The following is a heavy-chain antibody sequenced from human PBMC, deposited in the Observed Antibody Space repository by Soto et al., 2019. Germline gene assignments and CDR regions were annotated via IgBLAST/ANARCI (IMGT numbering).Heavy chain of an antibody. CDR2: IIPIFGTA. CDR3: ARDRLRYFDWLFVYDAFDI. V-gene: IGHV1-69*12. CDR1: GGTFSSYA. D-gene: IGHD3-9*01. Sequence: QVQLVQSGAEVKKPGSSVKVSCKASGGTFSSYAISWVRQAPGQGLEWMGGIIPIFGTANYAQKFQGRVTITADESTSTAYMELSSLRSEDTAVYYCARDRLRYFDWLFVYDAFDIWGQGTMVTVSS. J-gene: IGHJ3*02.